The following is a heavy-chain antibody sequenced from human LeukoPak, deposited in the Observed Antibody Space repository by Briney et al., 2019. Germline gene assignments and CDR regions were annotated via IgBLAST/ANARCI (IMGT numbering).Heavy chain of an antibody. D-gene: IGHD6-13*01. V-gene: IGHV4-61*02. CDR2: IYTSGST. CDR1: GGSISSGSYY. J-gene: IGHJ5*02. CDR3: ARNIAVGGTIGLDP. Sequence: PSETLSLTCTVSGGSISSGSYYWSWIRQPAGKGLEWIGRIYTSGSTNYNPSLKSRVTISVDTSKNQFSLKLSSVTAADTAVYYCARNIAVGGTIGLDPWGQGSLVTVSS.